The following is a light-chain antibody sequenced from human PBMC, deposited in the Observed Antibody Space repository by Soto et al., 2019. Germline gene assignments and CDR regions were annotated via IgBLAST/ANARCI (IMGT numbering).Light chain of an antibody. CDR3: SSYTSSNTLV. J-gene: IGLJ2*01. CDR2: EVS. Sequence: QSALTQPASVSGSPGQSITISCTGTSSDVGAYNYVSWYQQHPGKAPKLMIFEVSDRPSGVSNRFSGSKSGNTASLTISGLLAEDEAGYYCSSYTSSNTLVFGGGTKLTVL. V-gene: IGLV2-14*01. CDR1: SSDVGAYNY.